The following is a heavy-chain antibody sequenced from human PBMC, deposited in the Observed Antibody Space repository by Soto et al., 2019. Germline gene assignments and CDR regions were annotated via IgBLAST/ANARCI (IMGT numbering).Heavy chain of an antibody. CDR1: GGSFSGYY. D-gene: IGHD3-22*01. V-gene: IGHV4-34*01. CDR2: INHSGST. CDR3: ARGATMIVVAPAVYYYGMDV. J-gene: IGHJ6*02. Sequence: TSETLSLTCAVYGGSFSGYYWSWIRQPPGKGLEWVGEINHSGSTNYNPSLKSRVTISVDTSKNQFSLKLSSVTAADTAVYYCARGATMIVVAPAVYYYGMDVWGQGTTVTVSS.